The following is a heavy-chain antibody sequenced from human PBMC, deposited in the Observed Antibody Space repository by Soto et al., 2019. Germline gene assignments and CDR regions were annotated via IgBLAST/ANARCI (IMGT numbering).Heavy chain of an antibody. CDR2: ISSSSSII. V-gene: IGHV3-48*01. D-gene: IGHD3-16*02. CDR3: ASDLGDYIGGGYHY. J-gene: IGHJ4*02. Sequence: EVQLVESGGGLVQPGGSLRLSCAASGFTFSSYNMNWVRQAPGKGLEWVSYISSSSSIIYYADSVKGRFTISRDNAKNSLYLQMNSLRAEDTAVYYCASDLGDYIGGGYHYWGQGTLVTVSS. CDR1: GFTFSSYN.